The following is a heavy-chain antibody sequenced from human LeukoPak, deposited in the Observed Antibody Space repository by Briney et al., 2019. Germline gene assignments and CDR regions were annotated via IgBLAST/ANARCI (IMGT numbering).Heavy chain of an antibody. V-gene: IGHV3-9*01. J-gene: IGHJ1*01. CDR2: ISWNSGGI. D-gene: IGHD6-6*01. CDR1: GFTFGDYA. Sequence: PGRSLRLSCAASGFTFGDYAMHWVRQAPGKGLEWVSGISWNSGGIGYADSVKGRFTISRDNAKNSLYLQMNSLRAEDTALYYCAKDRGDSSSSKGGLLQHWGQGTLVTVSS. CDR3: AKDRGDSSSSKGGLLQH.